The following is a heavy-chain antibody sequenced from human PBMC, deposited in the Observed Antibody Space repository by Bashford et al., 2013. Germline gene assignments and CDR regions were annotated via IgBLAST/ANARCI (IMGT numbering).Heavy chain of an antibody. J-gene: IGHJ4*02. V-gene: IGHV4-59*01. Sequence: SETLSLTCTVSGASFRSFYWSWIRQAPGKGLEWIGHIYYTGTTNHNPSLQSRVTLSVDTSKNQVSLRLSSVTAADTAVYYCARADYGDVYYFDLWGKGILVTVSS. D-gene: IGHD4-17*01. CDR1: GASFRSFY. CDR2: IYYTGTT. CDR3: ARADYGDVYYFDL.